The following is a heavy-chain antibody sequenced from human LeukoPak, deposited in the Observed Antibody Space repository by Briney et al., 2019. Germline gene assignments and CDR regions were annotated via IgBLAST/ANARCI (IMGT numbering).Heavy chain of an antibody. V-gene: IGHV4-30-4*01. D-gene: IGHD3-22*01. CDR2: IYYSGST. CDR3: ARGGDSSGYYYDYYYYYGMDV. Sequence: PSETLSLICTVSGGPISRGDYYWSWVCQPPGEGLEWFGYIYYSGSTYYNQSLKSRVTISVDTSKNQFSLKLSSVTAADTAVYYCARGGDSSGYYYDYYYYYGMDVWGKGTTVTVSS. CDR1: GGPISRGDYY. J-gene: IGHJ6*04.